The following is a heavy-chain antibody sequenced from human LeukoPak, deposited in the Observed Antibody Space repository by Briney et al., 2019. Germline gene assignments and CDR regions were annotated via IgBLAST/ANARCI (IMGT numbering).Heavy chain of an antibody. CDR2: ISGSGGST. D-gene: IGHD4-17*01. CDR1: GFTFSSYA. Sequence: GGSLRLSCAASGFTFSSYAMSWVRQAPGKGLEWVSAISGSGGSTYYADSVKGRFTISRDNSKNTLYLQMNSLRAEVTAVYYCATTYGDYVFDYWGQGTLVTVSS. V-gene: IGHV3-23*01. CDR3: ATTYGDYVFDY. J-gene: IGHJ4*02.